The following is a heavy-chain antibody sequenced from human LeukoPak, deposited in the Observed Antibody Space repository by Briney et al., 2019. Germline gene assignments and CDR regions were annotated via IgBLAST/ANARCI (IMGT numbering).Heavy chain of an antibody. CDR2: IYYSGST. J-gene: IGHJ3*02. Sequence: SQTLSLTCTVSGGSITSGDYYWSWIRQPPGNGREGVGYIYYSGSTYYNPSLKSRVTISVDTTKHQSPLKLSSVTAADTAVSYCARLIGVQNAFDIWGQGTMVTVSS. D-gene: IGHD3-3*01. V-gene: IGHV4-30-4*08. CDR1: GGSITSGDYY. CDR3: ARLIGVQNAFDI.